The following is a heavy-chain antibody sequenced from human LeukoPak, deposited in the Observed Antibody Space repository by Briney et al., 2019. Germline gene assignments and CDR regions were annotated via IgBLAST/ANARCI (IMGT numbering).Heavy chain of an antibody. V-gene: IGHV3-53*05. J-gene: IGHJ6*03. CDR3: AKSPKSPAISMVRGASKYNYYMDV. Sequence: GGSLRLSCAASGFTVSSNYMSWVRQAPGKGLEWVSVIYSGGSTYYADSVKGRFTISRDNSKNTLYLQMNSLRAEDTAVYYCAKSPKSPAISMVRGASKYNYYMDVWGKGTTVIISS. CDR1: GFTVSSNY. CDR2: IYSGGST. D-gene: IGHD3-10*01.